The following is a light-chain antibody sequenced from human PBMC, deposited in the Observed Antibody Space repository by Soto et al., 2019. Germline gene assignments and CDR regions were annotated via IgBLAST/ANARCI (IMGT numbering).Light chain of an antibody. CDR2: NVS. CDR1: SSDVGGYNY. V-gene: IGLV2-14*03. Sequence: QSALTQPASVSGSPGQSITISCTGTSSDVGGYNYVSWYQHHPGKAPKLMISNVSNRPSGVSNRFSGSKSGNTASLAISGLQAEDEADYYCSSYTSSSTSGVFGGGTQLTVL. CDR3: SSYTSSSTSGV. J-gene: IGLJ2*01.